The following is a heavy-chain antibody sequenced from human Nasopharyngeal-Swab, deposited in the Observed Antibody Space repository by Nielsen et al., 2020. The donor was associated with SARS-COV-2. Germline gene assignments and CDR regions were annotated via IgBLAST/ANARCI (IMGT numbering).Heavy chain of an antibody. D-gene: IGHD5-24*01. V-gene: IGHV3-11*06. CDR2: VSSTSTYI. J-gene: IGHJ4*02. CDR3: ARVLDGYNGFDY. Sequence: GEALKISCAASGFTFSDYFMSWIRQAPGKGLEWVSSVSSTSTYIYYADSVKGRFTISRDNAKNSLYLQLNSLRAEDTAVYYCARVLDGYNGFDYWGQGTLVTVSS. CDR1: GFTFSDYF.